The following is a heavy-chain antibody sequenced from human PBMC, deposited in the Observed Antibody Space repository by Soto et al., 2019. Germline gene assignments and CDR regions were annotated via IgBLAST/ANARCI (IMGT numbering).Heavy chain of an antibody. J-gene: IGHJ4*02. CDR3: ARDSVGSGYD. V-gene: IGHV4-59*01. D-gene: IGHD5-12*01. CDR2: IYYSGST. CDR1: GGSISSYY. Sequence: QVQLQESGPGLVKPSETLSLTCTVSGGSISSYYWSWIRQPPGKRLEWIGYIYYSGSTNYNPSLKSRVTISVDTSKNQFSLELRSVTAADTAVYYCARDSVGSGYDWGQGNLVTVSS.